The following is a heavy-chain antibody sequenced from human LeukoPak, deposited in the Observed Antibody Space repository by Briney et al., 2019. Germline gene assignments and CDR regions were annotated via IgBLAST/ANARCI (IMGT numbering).Heavy chain of an antibody. V-gene: IGHV4-59*01. J-gene: IGHJ5*02. CDR3: ARVQRSIAGNVGWFDP. CDR1: GGSISSYY. Sequence: SETLSLTCTVSGGSISSYYWSWIRQPPGKGLEWIGYIYYSGSTNYSPSLKSRVTISVDTSKNQFSLKLSSVTAADTAVYYCARVQRSIAGNVGWFDPWGQGTLVTVSS. D-gene: IGHD6-6*01. CDR2: IYYSGST.